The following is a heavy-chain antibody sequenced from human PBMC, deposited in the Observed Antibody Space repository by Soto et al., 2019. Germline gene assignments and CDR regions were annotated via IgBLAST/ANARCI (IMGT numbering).Heavy chain of an antibody. V-gene: IGHV1-18*01. D-gene: IGHD2-15*01. CDR1: GYTFTNYG. Sequence: QAQLVQSGAEVKKPGASVNISCKASGYTFTNYGFICVRQAPGHGLEWVGWISPYNGKTEYAQNLQGRVTMTRDNPTSTAYMELRSLRSDDTAVYYCARDIYGGNCCDAFDIWGQGTMVTVSS. CDR3: ARDIYGGNCCDAFDI. J-gene: IGHJ3*02. CDR2: ISPYNGKT.